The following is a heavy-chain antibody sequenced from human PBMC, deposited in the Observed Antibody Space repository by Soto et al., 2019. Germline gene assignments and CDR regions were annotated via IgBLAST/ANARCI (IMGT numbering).Heavy chain of an antibody. V-gene: IGHV1-18*01. Sequence: QVQLVQSGGEVKKPGASVKVSCKTSGYSFTTYGISWVRQAPGQGLEWMGWISAYNGNTNYAQKLQGRVTMTTATSTSTPYRELRSLRSDDTAVYYCAREDPDPYYYYGMDAGGQGSTVTVSS. CDR1: GYSFTTYG. CDR3: AREDPDPYYYYGMDA. CDR2: ISAYNGNT. J-gene: IGHJ6*02.